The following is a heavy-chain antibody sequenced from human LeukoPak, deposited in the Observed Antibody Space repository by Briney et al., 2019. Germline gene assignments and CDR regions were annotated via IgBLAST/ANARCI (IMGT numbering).Heavy chain of an antibody. J-gene: IGHJ3*02. CDR3: ARGNYDSRGYSNAFDI. Sequence: SETLSLTCTVSGGSISSYYWGWIRQPPGKRLEWIGYIYYSGSTNSNPSLKSRVTISADTSKNQFSLKLSSVTAADTAVYYCARGNYDSRGYSNAFDIWGQGAMVTVSS. CDR1: GGSISSYY. D-gene: IGHD3-22*01. CDR2: IYYSGST. V-gene: IGHV4-59*01.